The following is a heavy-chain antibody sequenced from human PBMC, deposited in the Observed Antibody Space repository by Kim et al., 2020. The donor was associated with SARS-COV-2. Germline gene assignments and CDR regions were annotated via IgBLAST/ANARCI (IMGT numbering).Heavy chain of an antibody. J-gene: IGHJ4*02. CDR2: NANSGGT. Sequence: NANSGGTTYAQKFQGRVTMTRDTSISTAYLELTSLTSDDTALYYCTREDYWGQGSLVTVSS. CDR3: TREDY. V-gene: IGHV1-2*02.